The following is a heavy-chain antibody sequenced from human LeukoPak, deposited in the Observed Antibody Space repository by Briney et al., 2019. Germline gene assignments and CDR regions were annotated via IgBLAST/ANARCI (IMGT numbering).Heavy chain of an antibody. CDR1: GFTFSSYA. D-gene: IGHD6-13*01. CDR3: AKDGSSSWYVDYYYYGMDV. J-gene: IGHJ6*02. CDR2: ISGSGGST. Sequence: GGSLRLSCAASGFTFSSYAMSWVRQAPGKGLEWVSAISGSGGSTYYADSVKGRFTISRDNSKNTLYLHMNSLRAEDTAVYYCAKDGSSSWYVDYYYYGMDVWGQGTTVTVSS. V-gene: IGHV3-23*01.